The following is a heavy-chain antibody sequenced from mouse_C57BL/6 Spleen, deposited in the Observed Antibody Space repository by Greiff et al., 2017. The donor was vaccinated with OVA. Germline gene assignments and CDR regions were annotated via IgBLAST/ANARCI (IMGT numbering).Heavy chain of an antibody. J-gene: IGHJ2*01. CDR1: GYSFTGYY. D-gene: IGHD3-2*02. CDR3: VGYSSGLYFDY. CDR2: INPSTGGT. V-gene: IGHV1-42*01. Sequence: EVKLQESGPELVKPGASVKISCKASGYSFTGYYMNWVKQSPEKSLEWIGEINPSTGGTTYNQKFKAKATLTVDKSSSTAYMQLKSLTSEDSAVYYCVGYSSGLYFDYWGQGTTLTVSS.